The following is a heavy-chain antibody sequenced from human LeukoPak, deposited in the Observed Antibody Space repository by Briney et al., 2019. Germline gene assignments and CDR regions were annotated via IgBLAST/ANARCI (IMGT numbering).Heavy chain of an antibody. CDR3: ASGVATSGRTANFDY. V-gene: IGHV3-21*01. J-gene: IGHJ4*02. CDR1: GFNFNNYN. CDR2: ISSSSSYI. Sequence: PGGSLRLSCAASGFNFNNYNMNWVRQAPGKGLEWVSSISSSSSYIYYADSVKGRFTISRDNAKNSLYLQMNSLRAEDTAVYYCASGVATSGRTANFDYWGQGTLVTVSS. D-gene: IGHD5-12*01.